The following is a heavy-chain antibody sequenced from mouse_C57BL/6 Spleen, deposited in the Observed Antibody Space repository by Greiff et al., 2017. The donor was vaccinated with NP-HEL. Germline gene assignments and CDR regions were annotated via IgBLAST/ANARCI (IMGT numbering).Heavy chain of an antibody. D-gene: IGHD2-3*01. V-gene: IGHV1-61*01. J-gene: IGHJ2*01. CDR1: GYTFTSYW. CDR3: ARRDDGSYFDY. CDR2: IYPSDSET. Sequence: VQLQQPGAELVRPGSSVKLSCKASGYTFTSYWMDWVKQRPGQGLEWIGNIYPSDSETHYNQQFKDKATLTVDKSSSTAYMQLSSLTSEDSAVYYCARRDDGSYFDYWGQGTTLTVSS.